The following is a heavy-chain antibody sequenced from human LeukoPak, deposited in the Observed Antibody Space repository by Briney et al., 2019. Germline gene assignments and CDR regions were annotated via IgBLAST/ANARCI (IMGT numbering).Heavy chain of an antibody. CDR1: GFTFSNYG. CDR2: FSGSGAST. D-gene: IGHD4-23*01. Sequence: PGGSLRLSCAASGFTFSNYGMNWVRQAPGKGLEWVSVFSGSGASTHYADSVKGRFTISRDNSKNTLYLQMNSLRVEDTAVYYCAKLRWSSSGAFDIWGQGTMVTVSS. V-gene: IGHV3-23*01. J-gene: IGHJ3*02. CDR3: AKLRWSSSGAFDI.